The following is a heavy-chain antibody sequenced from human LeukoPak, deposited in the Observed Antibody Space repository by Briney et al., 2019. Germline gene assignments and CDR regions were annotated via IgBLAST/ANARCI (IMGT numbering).Heavy chain of an antibody. CDR2: INHSGST. V-gene: IGHV4-34*09. Sequence: SETLSLTCAVYGGSFSGYYWSWIRQPPGKGLEWIGEINHSGSTYYNPSLKSRVTISVDTSKNQFSLKLSSVTAADTAVYYCARGPTVTGAFDIWGQGTMVTVSS. J-gene: IGHJ3*02. CDR1: GGSFSGYY. CDR3: ARGPTVTGAFDI. D-gene: IGHD4-17*01.